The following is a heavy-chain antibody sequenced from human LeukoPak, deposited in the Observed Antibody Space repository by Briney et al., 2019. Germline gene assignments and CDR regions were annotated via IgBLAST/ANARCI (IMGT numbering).Heavy chain of an antibody. CDR1: GYVFTNYW. CDR2: IYPGDSDI. D-gene: IGHD1-26*01. Sequence: GESLKIYCKGSGYVFTNYWIGWVRQMPGKGLEWMGIIYPGDSDIRYSPSFQGQVTISADKSISTAYLQWSSLKASDTAMYYCARRVGASQRGFDYWRRATLITDSS. CDR3: ARRVGASQRGFDY. V-gene: IGHV5-51*01. J-gene: IGHJ4*02.